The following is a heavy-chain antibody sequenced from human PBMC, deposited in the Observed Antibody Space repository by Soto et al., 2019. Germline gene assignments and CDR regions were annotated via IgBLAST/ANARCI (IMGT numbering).Heavy chain of an antibody. D-gene: IGHD3-22*01. CDR3: ARGRYPGNSGYALGVDY. Sequence: QVQLVQSGAEVKKPGSSVKVSCKASGGTFSSYAISWVRQAPGQGLEWMGGIIPIFGTANYAQKFQGRVRITADESKSTAYMELSSMRSEDKAVYYCARGRYPGNSGYALGVDYWGQGTLVTVSS. J-gene: IGHJ4*02. CDR2: IIPIFGTA. V-gene: IGHV1-69*01. CDR1: GGTFSSYA.